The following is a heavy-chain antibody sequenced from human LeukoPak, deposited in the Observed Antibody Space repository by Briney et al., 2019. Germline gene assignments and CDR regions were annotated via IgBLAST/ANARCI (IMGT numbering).Heavy chain of an antibody. CDR1: GFTFSSYG. Sequence: PGGSLRLSCAASGFTFSSYGMHWVRQAPGKGLEWVAVIWYDGSNKYYADSVKGRFTISRDNSKNTLYLQMNSLRAEDTAVYYCARGEGIRLITIFGVATYGMDVWGQGTTVTVSS. CDR2: IWYDGSNK. J-gene: IGHJ6*02. D-gene: IGHD3-3*01. CDR3: ARGEGIRLITIFGVATYGMDV. V-gene: IGHV3-33*08.